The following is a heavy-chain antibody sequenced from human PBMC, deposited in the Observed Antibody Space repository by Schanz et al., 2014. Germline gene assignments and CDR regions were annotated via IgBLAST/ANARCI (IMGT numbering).Heavy chain of an antibody. CDR1: GFIFSSYG. J-gene: IGHJ4*02. D-gene: IGHD2-2*01. CDR2: IWYDGSNK. Sequence: VQLVESGGGLVQPGGSLRLSCAASGFIFSSYGLHWVRQAPGKGLEWVAFIWYDGSNKYYADSVKGRFTISRDNSKNTLYLQMNSLRAEDTAVYYCAKDLLYGAPMPLNHLDYWGQGTLVTVSS. CDR3: AKDLLYGAPMPLNHLDY. V-gene: IGHV3-30*02.